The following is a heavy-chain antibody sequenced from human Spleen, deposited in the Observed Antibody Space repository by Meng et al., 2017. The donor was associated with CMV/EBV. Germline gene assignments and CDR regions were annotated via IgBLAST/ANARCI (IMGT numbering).Heavy chain of an antibody. CDR2: TYYNGET. CDR3: ARHSRAGFDA. CDR1: GGSFSGYY. J-gene: IGHJ4*02. Sequence: SETLSLTCAVYGGSFSGYYWSWIRQPPGKGLEWIGSTYYNGETYYNPSLKSRATMSVDTSKNQVSLQLTSVTAADTAVYYCARHSRAGFDAWGQGTLVTVSS. D-gene: IGHD3-22*01. V-gene: IGHV4-34*01.